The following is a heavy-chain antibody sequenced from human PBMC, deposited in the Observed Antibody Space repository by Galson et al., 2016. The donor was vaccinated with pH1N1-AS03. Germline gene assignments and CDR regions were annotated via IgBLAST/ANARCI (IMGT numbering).Heavy chain of an antibody. CDR3: ARRLGFWSHFSSSDVYYFDYWGLSNWFDP. CDR2: IYPGDSDT. D-gene: IGHD3-3*01. CDR1: GYTFTNYW. V-gene: IGHV5-51*01. Sequence: QSGAEVKKPGESLKISCKGSGYTFTNYWIGWVRQMPGKGLEWMGTIYPGDSDTRYSPSFQGQVSISADKSIDTAYLQWSSLKASDTAVYYCARRLGFWSHFSSSDVYYFDYWGLSNWFDPWGQGTLVIVSS. J-gene: IGHJ5*02.